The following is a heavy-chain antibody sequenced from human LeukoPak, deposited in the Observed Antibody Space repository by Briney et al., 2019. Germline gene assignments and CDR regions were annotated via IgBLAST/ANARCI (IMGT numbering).Heavy chain of an antibody. D-gene: IGHD6-19*01. CDR2: ISGSGGST. CDR3: ARVAGTKCFDY. Sequence: PGGSLRLSCAASGFTFSTYAVSWVRQAPGKGLEWVSSISGSGGSTSYADSVKGRFTISRDNSKNTLYLQMNSLRAEDTAIYYRARVAGTKCFDYWGQGTLVTVSS. V-gene: IGHV3-23*01. CDR1: GFTFSTYA. J-gene: IGHJ4*02.